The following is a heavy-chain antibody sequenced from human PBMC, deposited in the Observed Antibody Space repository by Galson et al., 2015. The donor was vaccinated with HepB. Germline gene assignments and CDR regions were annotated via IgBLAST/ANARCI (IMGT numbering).Heavy chain of an antibody. V-gene: IGHV1-3*01. CDR2: INAGNGNT. CDR1: GYTFTSYA. CDR3: ARVPVPTGGIKL. Sequence: SVKVSCKASGYTFTSYAMHWVRQAPGQRLEWMGWINAGNGNTKYSQKFQGRVTITRDTSASTAYMELSSLRSEDTAVYYCARVPVPTGGIKLWGQGTLVTVSS. J-gene: IGHJ4*02. D-gene: IGHD1-14*01.